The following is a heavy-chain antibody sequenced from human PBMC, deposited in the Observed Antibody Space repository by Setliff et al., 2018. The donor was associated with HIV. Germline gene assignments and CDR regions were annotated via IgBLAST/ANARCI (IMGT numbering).Heavy chain of an antibody. D-gene: IGHD6-19*01. J-gene: IGHJ4*02. V-gene: IGHV4-4*07. Sequence: KASETLSLTCTVSGGSISSYYWSWIRQPAGKGLEWIGRIYTSGSTNYNPSLKSRVTMSVDTSKNQFSLKVNSVTAADTAVYYCARSPRIGVAGEFEYWGQGTLGTSPQ. CDR1: GGSISSYY. CDR2: IYTSGST. CDR3: ARSPRIGVAGEFEY.